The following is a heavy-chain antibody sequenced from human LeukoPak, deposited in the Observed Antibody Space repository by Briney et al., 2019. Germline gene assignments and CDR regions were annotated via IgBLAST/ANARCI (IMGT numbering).Heavy chain of an antibody. CDR2: ISYDGSNK. D-gene: IGHD2-15*01. V-gene: IGHV3-30*04. J-gene: IGHJ3*02. CDR3: ARDQLYCSGGSCYFSETDAFDI. Sequence: PGGSLRLSCAASGFTFSSYAMHWVRQAPGKGLEWVAVISYDGSNKYYADSVKGRFTISRDNSKNTLYLQMNSLRAEDTAVYYCARDQLYCSGGSCYFSETDAFDIWGQGTMVTVSS. CDR1: GFTFSSYA.